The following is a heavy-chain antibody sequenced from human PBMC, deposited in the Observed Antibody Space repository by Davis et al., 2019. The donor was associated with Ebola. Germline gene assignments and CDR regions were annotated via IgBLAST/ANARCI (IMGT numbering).Heavy chain of an antibody. D-gene: IGHD3-10*01. J-gene: IGHJ4*02. CDR2: FDPEDGEA. CDR1: AYTLTELS. CDR3: VIGGRGGGFDY. Sequence: VSVKVSCKVSAYTLTELSIHWVRQAPGKGLEWVGRFDPEDGEAIYAQKFQGRVTMTEDTSTDTAYMKVSSLRSEDTAVYYCVIGGRGGGFDYWGQGTLVTVSS. V-gene: IGHV1-24*01.